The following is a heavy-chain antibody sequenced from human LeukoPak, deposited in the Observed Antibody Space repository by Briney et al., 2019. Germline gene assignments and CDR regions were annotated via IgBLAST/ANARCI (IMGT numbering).Heavy chain of an antibody. CDR1: GFTFNNAW. CDR3: AKSIVGATTAGDY. CDR2: IKSKADGGTT. Sequence: PGGSLRLSCAASGFTFNNAWMSWVRQAPGKGLEWVGRIKSKADGGTTDHAAPVKGRFSISRDDSKSTLYLQMNSLKTEDTAVYYCAKSIVGATTAGDYWGQGTLVTVSS. J-gene: IGHJ4*02. D-gene: IGHD1-26*01. V-gene: IGHV3-15*01.